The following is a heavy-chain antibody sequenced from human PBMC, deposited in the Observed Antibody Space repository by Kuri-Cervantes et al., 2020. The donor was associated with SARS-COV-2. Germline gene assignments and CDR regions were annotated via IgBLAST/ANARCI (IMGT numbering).Heavy chain of an antibody. CDR3: ARASTYCSSTSCYDYYYMDV. V-gene: IGHV1-69*13. D-gene: IGHD2-2*01. J-gene: IGHJ6*03. CDR2: IIPIFGTA. CDR1: GDTFSSYS. Sequence: SVKVSCKASGDTFSSYSISWVRQAPGQGLEWMGRIIPIFGTANYAQKFQGGVTITADESTSTAYMELSSLRSEDTAVYYCARASTYCSSTSCYDYYYMDVWGKGTTVTVSS.